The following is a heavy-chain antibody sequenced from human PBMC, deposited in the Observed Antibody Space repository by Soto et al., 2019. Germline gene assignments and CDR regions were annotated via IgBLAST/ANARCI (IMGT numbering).Heavy chain of an antibody. D-gene: IGHD3-22*01. J-gene: IGHJ4*02. CDR1: GGTFSSYT. V-gene: IGHV1-69*08. Sequence: QVQLVQSGAEVKKPGSSVKVSCKASGGTFSSYTISWVRQAPGQGLEWMGSIIPILGIANYAQKFQGRVTITADKSTSTAYMELSSLRSEDTAVYYWAREDYYDVYYLDYWGQGTLVTVSS. CDR3: AREDYYDVYYLDY. CDR2: IIPILGIA.